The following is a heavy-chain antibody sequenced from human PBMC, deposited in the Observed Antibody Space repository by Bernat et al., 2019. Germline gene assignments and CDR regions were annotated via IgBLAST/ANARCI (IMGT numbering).Heavy chain of an antibody. Sequence: QVQLVQSGAEVKRPGASVKVSCKASGYTFTTYGITWVRQAPGQGLEWMGWISAYNGDTKYAQNLQGRVTLTTDTSTTTAYMELRSLRSDDTAVYYCAGVPGWKSYFDYGGQETWSPSPQ. J-gene: IGHJ4*01. V-gene: IGHV1-18*01. CDR3: AGVPGWKSYFDY. D-gene: IGHD1-1*01. CDR1: GYTFTTYG. CDR2: ISAYNGDT.